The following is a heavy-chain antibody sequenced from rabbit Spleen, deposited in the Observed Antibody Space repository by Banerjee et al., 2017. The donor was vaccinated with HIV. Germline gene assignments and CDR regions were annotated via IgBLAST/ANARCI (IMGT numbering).Heavy chain of an antibody. D-gene: IGHD1-1*01. CDR2: IDVGEGNT. V-gene: IGHV1S45*01. CDR1: GFSFSSSYY. J-gene: IGHJ6*01. Sequence: QEQLEESGGDLVKPGASLTLTCTASGFSFSSSYYMCWVRQAPGKGLEWIGIIDVGEGNTDYASWVNGRFTIASDNAQNTVDLQMSGLTAADTATYFCARDTSSSFSSYGMDLWGPGTLVTVS. CDR3: ARDTSSSFSSYGMDL.